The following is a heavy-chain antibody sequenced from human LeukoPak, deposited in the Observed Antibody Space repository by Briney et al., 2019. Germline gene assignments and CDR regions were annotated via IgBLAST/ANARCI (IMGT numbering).Heavy chain of an antibody. CDR1: GDSLSGFY. Sequence: SPSETLSLTCTVSGDSLSGFYWSWLRQPAGKGLQWIGRISTSGSTNYNPSLKSRVTMSVDRSTNEFSLTVRSVTAADTALYYCARGLPSYGDYVDYYFYMDVWGKGATVTVSS. J-gene: IGHJ6*03. CDR3: ARGLPSYGDYVDYYFYMDV. V-gene: IGHV4-4*07. D-gene: IGHD4-17*01. CDR2: ISTSGST.